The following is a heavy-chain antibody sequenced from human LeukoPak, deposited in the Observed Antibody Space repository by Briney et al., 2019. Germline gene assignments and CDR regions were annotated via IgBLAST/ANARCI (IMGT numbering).Heavy chain of an antibody. CDR1: GFTFSSYA. D-gene: IGHD6-13*01. CDR2: ISGSGGST. J-gene: IGHJ3*02. V-gene: IGHV3-23*01. Sequence: AGGSLRLSCAASGFTFSSYAMSWVSQAPGKGLEWVSAISGSGGSTYYADSVKGRYTISRDNSKNKLYLQMNSLRAEDTAVYYCATRRYSSSWPDAFDIWGQGTMVTVSS. CDR3: ATRRYSSSWPDAFDI.